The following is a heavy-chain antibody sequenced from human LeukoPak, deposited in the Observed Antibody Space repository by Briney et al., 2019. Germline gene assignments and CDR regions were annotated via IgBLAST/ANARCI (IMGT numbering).Heavy chain of an antibody. CDR1: GYSISSGYY. V-gene: IGHV4-38-2*01. D-gene: IGHD3-3*02. CDR2: IYHSGST. Sequence: SETLSLTCAVSGYSISSGYYWGWIRQPPGKGLEWIGSIYHSGSTYYNPSLKSRVTISVDTSKNQFSLTLSSVTAADTAVNYCARHLKLSHAFDIWGQGTMVTVSS. J-gene: IGHJ3*02. CDR3: ARHLKLSHAFDI.